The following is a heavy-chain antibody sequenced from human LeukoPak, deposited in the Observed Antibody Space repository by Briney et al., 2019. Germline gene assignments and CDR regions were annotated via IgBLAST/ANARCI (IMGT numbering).Heavy chain of an antibody. CDR1: GGSISSSSYY. J-gene: IGHJ3*02. CDR3: ARAPITIKADAFDI. CDR2: IYFGDNT. D-gene: IGHD3-10*01. Sequence: TSETLSLTCTVSGGSISSSSYYWGWIRQPPGKGLEWIGSIYFGDNTYYNPSLKSRVTISVDKSKNQFSLKLSSVTAADTAVYYCARAPITIKADAFDIWGQGTMVTVSS. V-gene: IGHV4-39*07.